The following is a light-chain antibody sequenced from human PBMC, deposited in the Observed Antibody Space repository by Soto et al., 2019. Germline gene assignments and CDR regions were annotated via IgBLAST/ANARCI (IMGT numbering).Light chain of an antibody. Sequence: DIQMTQSPSSLSASVGDRVTITCRAIQSISSYLNWYQQKPGKAPKLLIYAASILQSGVPSRFSGSGSGTDFTLTISSLQPEDFDTYDCLQSYSTIPYTFGQGNKLEIK. CDR1: QSISSY. CDR2: AAS. J-gene: IGKJ2*01. CDR3: LQSYSTIPYT. V-gene: IGKV1-39*01.